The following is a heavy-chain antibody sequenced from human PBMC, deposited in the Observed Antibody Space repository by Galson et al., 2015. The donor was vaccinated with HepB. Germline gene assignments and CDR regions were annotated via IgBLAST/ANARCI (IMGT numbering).Heavy chain of an antibody. V-gene: IGHV3-21*01. Sequence: SLRLSCAASGFSFSSHGMNWVRQAPGKGLEWVSSISSSGSHIYYADSVKGRFTISRDNAKNSLYLQMNSLRAEDTAVYYCARDRRVGARYYGMDVWGQGTTVTVSS. J-gene: IGHJ6*02. CDR1: GFSFSSHG. CDR3: ARDRRVGARYYGMDV. D-gene: IGHD1-26*01. CDR2: ISSSGSHI.